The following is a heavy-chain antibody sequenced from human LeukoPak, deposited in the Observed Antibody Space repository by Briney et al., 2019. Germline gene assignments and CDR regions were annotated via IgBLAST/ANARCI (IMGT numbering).Heavy chain of an antibody. V-gene: IGHV4-31*03. Sequence: SQTLSLTCTVSGGSISSGGYYWSWIRQHPGKGLEWIGYIYYSRSTYYNPSLKSRVTISVDTSKNQFSLKLSSVTAADTAVYYCAREVLRDGMDVWGQGTTVTVSS. CDR1: GGSISSGGYY. J-gene: IGHJ6*02. CDR2: IYYSRST. D-gene: IGHD3-3*01. CDR3: AREVLRDGMDV.